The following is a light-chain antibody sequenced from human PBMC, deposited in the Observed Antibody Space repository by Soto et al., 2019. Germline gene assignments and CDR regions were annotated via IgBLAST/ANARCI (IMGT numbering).Light chain of an antibody. CDR1: QSISIW. J-gene: IGKJ1*01. V-gene: IGKV1-5*03. CDR2: KAY. Sequence: IKIPMSPSVMYACVGVCVHITCRASQSISIWLAWYQHKPGKAHKLLIYKAYTLQSGVQSRFSGSGSGTEFTLTIRSLQPDDFATYYCIQYNTDSRIFGQGTKVDIK. CDR3: IQYNTDSRI.